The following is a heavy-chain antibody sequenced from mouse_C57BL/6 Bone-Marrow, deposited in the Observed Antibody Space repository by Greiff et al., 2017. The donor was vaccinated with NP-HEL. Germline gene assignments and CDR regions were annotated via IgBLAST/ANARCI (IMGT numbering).Heavy chain of an antibody. CDR1: GYAFSSSW. J-gene: IGHJ2*01. CDR3: ARDLDYGP. Sequence: VQLQQSGPELVKPGASVKISCKASGYAFSSSWMNWVKQRPGKGLEWIGRIYPGDGDTNYNGKFKGQATLTADKSSSTAYMQLSSLTSEDSAVYFCARDLDYGPWGQGTTLTVSS. D-gene: IGHD1-1*01. V-gene: IGHV1-82*01. CDR2: IYPGDGDT.